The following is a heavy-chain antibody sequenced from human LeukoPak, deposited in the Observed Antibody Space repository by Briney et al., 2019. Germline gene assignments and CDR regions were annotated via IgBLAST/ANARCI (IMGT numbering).Heavy chain of an antibody. CDR2: TYYRSKWYN. CDR3: ARVPSPAVAGLMDV. D-gene: IGHD6-19*01. Sequence: RSQTLSLTCAISGDSVSSNSATWNWIRQSPSRGLEWLGRTYYRSKWYNDYAVSVKSRITINPDTSRNQFSLQPNSVTPEDTAVYYCARVPSPAVAGLMDVWGQGTKVTVSS. V-gene: IGHV6-1*01. CDR1: GDSVSSNSAT. J-gene: IGHJ6*02.